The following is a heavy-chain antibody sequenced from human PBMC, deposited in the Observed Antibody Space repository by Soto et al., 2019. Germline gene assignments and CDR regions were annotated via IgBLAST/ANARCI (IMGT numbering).Heavy chain of an antibody. CDR1: GDSTSNYY. V-gene: IGHV4-59*01. D-gene: IGHD2-15*01. CDR2: ISYSGNT. CDR3: ACLRGKRGSPIDY. J-gene: IGHJ4*02. Sequence: PETLSLTCILSGDSTSNYYRSWIRQSPGKGLEWIGYISYSGNTNYNPSLKSRVTISVDTSKDQLSLKVTSVTAADTAMYYCACLRGKRGSPIDYWGQGTQVTAPQ.